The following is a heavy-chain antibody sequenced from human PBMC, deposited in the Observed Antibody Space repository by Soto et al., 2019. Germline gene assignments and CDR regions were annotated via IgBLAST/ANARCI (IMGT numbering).Heavy chain of an antibody. CDR1: GYTFTTYE. D-gene: IGHD3-10*01. J-gene: IGHJ6*02. CDR3: ARVGGQLFGDHGMDV. CDR2: MSPSSDNT. Sequence: QVQLVQSGAEVKKPGASVKVSCKASGYTFTTYEINWVRQVPGQGLEWMGWMSPSSDNTGYVDQFRGRVTMTSNTSMTTAYMELSSLRSEDTAVYYCARVGGQLFGDHGMDVWGQGTTVTVSS. V-gene: IGHV1-8*01.